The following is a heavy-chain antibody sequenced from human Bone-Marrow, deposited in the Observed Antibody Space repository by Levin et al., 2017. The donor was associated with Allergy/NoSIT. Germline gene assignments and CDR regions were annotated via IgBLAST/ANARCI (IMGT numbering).Heavy chain of an antibody. CDR3: AKSMSHYDSSGYYYKGYWYFDL. J-gene: IGHJ2*01. CDR1: GFTFSSYA. D-gene: IGHD3-22*01. V-gene: IGHV3-23*01. CDR2: ISGSGGST. Sequence: GGSLRLSCAASGFTFSSYAMSWVRQAPGKGLEWVSAISGSGGSTYYADSVKGRFTISRDNSKNTLYLQMNSLRAEDTAVYYCAKSMSHYDSSGYYYKGYWYFDLWGRGTLVTVSS.